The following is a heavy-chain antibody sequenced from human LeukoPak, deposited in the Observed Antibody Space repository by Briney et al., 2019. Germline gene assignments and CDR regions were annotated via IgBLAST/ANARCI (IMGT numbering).Heavy chain of an antibody. CDR2: IIPIFDTA. V-gene: IGHV1-69*13. CDR1: GYTFTNYA. J-gene: IGHJ4*02. CDR3: AGDLVGSHTSYSSGAWDY. Sequence: GASVKVSCKASGYTFTNYAISWVRQAPGQGLEWMGGIIPIFDTADYAQKFQGRLTITADESTSTAYMELSSLRAEDTAVYYCAGDLVGSHTSYSSGAWDYWGQGTLVTVSS. D-gene: IGHD3-9*01.